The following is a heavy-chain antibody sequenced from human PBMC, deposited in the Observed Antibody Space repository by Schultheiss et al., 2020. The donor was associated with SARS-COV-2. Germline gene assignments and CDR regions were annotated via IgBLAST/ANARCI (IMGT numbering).Heavy chain of an antibody. D-gene: IGHD5-24*01. CDR1: GFTVSSNY. J-gene: IGHJ4*02. CDR2: ISGSGGST. Sequence: GGSLRLSCAASGFTVSSNYMSWVRQAPGKGLEWVSAISGSGGSTYYADSVKGRFTISRDNSKNTLYLQMNSLKTEDTAVYYCTRDLRRGDGYNRDYWGQGTLVTVSS. V-gene: IGHV3-23*01. CDR3: TRDLRRGDGYNRDY.